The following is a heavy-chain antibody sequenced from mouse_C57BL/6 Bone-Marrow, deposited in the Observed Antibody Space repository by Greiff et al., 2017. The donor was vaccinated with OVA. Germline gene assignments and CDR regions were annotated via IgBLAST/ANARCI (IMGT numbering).Heavy chain of an antibody. CDR3: ARCHITTVAGVDY. J-gene: IGHJ2*01. CDR2: ILPGSGST. Sequence: QVQLQQSGAELMKPGASVKLSCKATGYTFTGYWIEWVKQRPGHGLEWIGEILPGSGSTNYHEKFKGKATFTADTSSNPAYMQLSSLTTEDSAIYYCARCHITTVAGVDYWGQGTTLTVSS. V-gene: IGHV1-9*01. CDR1: GYTFTGYW. D-gene: IGHD1-1*01.